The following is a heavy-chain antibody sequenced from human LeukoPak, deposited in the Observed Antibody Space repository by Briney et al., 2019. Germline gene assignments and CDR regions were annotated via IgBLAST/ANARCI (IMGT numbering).Heavy chain of an antibody. CDR2: MYYSGSA. D-gene: IGHD2-2*01. Sequence: SETLSLTCTVSGGSISSSSYYWGWIRQPPGKVLEWIGSMYYSGSAYYNPSLKSRVTISIDASKNQFSLKLSSVTAADTAVYYCTRQCGSSSCFFDYWGQGTLVTVSS. CDR1: GGSISSSSYY. J-gene: IGHJ4*02. V-gene: IGHV4-39*01. CDR3: TRQCGSSSCFFDY.